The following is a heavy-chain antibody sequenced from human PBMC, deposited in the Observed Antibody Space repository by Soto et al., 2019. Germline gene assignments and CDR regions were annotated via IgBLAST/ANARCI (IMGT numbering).Heavy chain of an antibody. CDR1: GYNFTGYY. Sequence: ASVKVSCKTSGYNFTGYYMHWVRQAPGQGREWMGWINPNSGGTNYAQKFQGRVTMNRDTSISTAYMELRRLRSDDTAVYYCAXTRLYSSSWSPVYPDCVMDVRARGSPVTVAS. CDR2: INPNSGGT. D-gene: IGHD6-13*01. V-gene: IGHV1-2*02. J-gene: IGHJ6*02. CDR3: AXTRLYSSSWSPVYPDCVMDV.